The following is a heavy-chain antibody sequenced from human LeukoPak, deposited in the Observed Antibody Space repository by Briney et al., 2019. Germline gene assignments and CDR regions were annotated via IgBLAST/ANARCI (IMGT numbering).Heavy chain of an antibody. V-gene: IGHV4-34*12. CDR3: ARKWDAFDI. CDR1: GGSFSGCS. CDR2: IIHSGST. J-gene: IGHJ3*02. Sequence: SSETLSLTCAVYGGSFSGCSWTWIRQPPGKGLEWIGEIIHSGSTNYNPSLKSRVTISVDTSKNQSSLKLSSVTAADTAVYYCARKWDAFDIWGQGTMVTVSS. D-gene: IGHD1-26*01.